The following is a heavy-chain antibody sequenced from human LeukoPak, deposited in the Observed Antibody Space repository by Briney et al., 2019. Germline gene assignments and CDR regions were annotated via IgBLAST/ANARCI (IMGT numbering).Heavy chain of an antibody. CDR1: GRTFSSYA. J-gene: IGHJ6*04. CDR2: IIPIFGTA. CDR3: ARDLLGYCSSTSCPRTGYGMDV. Sequence: SVKVFCKASGRTFSSYAISWVRQAPGKGLEWMGGIIPIFGTANYAQKFQGRVTITADESTSTAYMELSSPRFEDTAVYYCARDLLGYCSSTSCPRTGYGMDVWGKGTTVTVSS. V-gene: IGHV1-69*13. D-gene: IGHD2-2*01.